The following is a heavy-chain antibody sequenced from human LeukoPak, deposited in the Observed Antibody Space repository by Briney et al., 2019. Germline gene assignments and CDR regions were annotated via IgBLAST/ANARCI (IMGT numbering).Heavy chain of an antibody. CDR1: GFTFSSYW. V-gene: IGHV3-48*04. D-gene: IGHD1-26*01. J-gene: IGHJ4*02. Sequence: PGGSLRLSCAASGFTFSSYWMSWVRQAPGKGLEWVSYISSSGSTIYYADSVKGRFTISRDNAKNSLYLQMNSLRAEDTAVYYCARDHRSGSYRDHWGQGTLVTVSS. CDR3: ARDHRSGSYRDH. CDR2: ISSSGSTI.